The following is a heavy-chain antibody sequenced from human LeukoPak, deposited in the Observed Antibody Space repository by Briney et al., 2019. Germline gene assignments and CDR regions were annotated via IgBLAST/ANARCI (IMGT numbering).Heavy chain of an antibody. CDR2: ISSSSSSR. CDR3: ARGGGGRYCGSASCYCDY. CDR1: GFTFSSYS. J-gene: IGHJ4*02. D-gene: IGHD2-2*01. Sequence: GGSLRLSCAASGFTFSSYSMNWVRQAPGKGLEWVSYISSSSSSRYYADSVKGRFTISRDNAKNSLYLQMKSLRAEDTAVYYCARGGGGRYCGSASCYCDYWGQGTLVTVSS. V-gene: IGHV3-48*04.